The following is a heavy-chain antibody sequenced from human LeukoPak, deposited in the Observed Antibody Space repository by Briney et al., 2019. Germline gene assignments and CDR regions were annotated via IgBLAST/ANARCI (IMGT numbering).Heavy chain of an antibody. CDR3: ASGVNYFDY. V-gene: IGHV3-21*01. D-gene: IGHD3-3*01. J-gene: IGHJ4*02. CDR1: GFTFSSYN. CDR2: ISSRSSYI. Sequence: GGSLRLSCAASGFTFSSYNMKWVRQAPGKGLEWVSSISSRSSYIFYADSGKGRFTISRDNAKKSLYLQMNSLRAEDTAVYYCASGVNYFDYWGQGTLVTVSS.